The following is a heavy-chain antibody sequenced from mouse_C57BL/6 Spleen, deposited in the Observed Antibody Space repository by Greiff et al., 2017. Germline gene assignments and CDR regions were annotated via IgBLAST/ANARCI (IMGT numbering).Heavy chain of an antibody. D-gene: IGHD1-1*01. CDR3: ASPYGRGVFAY. CDR1: GYSFTGYY. CDR2: INPSTGGT. V-gene: IGHV1-42*01. Sequence: VQLQQSGPELVKPGASVKISCKASGYSFTGYYMNWVKQSPEKSLEWIGEINPSTGGTTYNQKFKAKATLTVDKSSSTAYMQLKSLTSEDSAVYYCASPYGRGVFAYWGQGTLVTVSA. J-gene: IGHJ3*01.